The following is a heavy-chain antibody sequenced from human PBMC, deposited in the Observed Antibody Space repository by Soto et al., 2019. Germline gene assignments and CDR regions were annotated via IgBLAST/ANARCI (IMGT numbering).Heavy chain of an antibody. CDR2: ISGSGGST. CDR3: AKDPSLRYFDWLLDY. Sequence: EVQLLESGGGLVQPGGSLRLSCAASGFTFSSYAMSWVRQAPGKGLEWVSAISGSGGSTYYADSVKGRFTISRDNSKNTVYLQMNSQRAENTAVYYCAKDPSLRYFDWLLDYWGQGTLVTVSS. D-gene: IGHD3-9*01. J-gene: IGHJ4*02. CDR1: GFTFSSYA. V-gene: IGHV3-23*01.